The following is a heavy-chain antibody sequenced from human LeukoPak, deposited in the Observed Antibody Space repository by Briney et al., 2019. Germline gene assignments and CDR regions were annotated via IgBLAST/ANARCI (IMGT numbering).Heavy chain of an antibody. CDR3: ARAHYYDSSGYYRAFDY. CDR1: GYSISSGYY. CDR2: IYHSGST. V-gene: IGHV4-38-2*01. J-gene: IGHJ4*02. D-gene: IGHD3-22*01. Sequence: SETLSLTCAVSGYSISSGYYWGWIRQPPGKGLEWIGSIYHSGSTCYNPSLKSRVTISVDTSKSQFSLKLSSVTAADTAVYYCARAHYYDSSGYYRAFDYWGQGTLVTVSS.